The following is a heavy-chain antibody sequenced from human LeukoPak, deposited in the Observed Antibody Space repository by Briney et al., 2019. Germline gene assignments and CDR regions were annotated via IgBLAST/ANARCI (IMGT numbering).Heavy chain of an antibody. CDR2: IIPIFGTA. D-gene: IGHD5-24*01. V-gene: IGHV1-69*13. CDR1: GGTFSSYA. CDR3: ARGEMATIIGAFDI. J-gene: IGHJ3*02. Sequence: SVKVSCKASGGTFSSYAISWVRQAPGQGLEWMGGIIPIFGTADYAQKFQGRVTITADESTSTAYMELSSLRSEDTAVYYCARGEMATIIGAFDIWGQGTMVTVSS.